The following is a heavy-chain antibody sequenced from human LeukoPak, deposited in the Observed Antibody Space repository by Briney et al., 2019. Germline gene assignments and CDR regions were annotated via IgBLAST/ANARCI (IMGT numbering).Heavy chain of an antibody. J-gene: IGHJ4*02. D-gene: IGHD3-22*01. CDR2: ISPNSGGT. Sequence: ASVXXSCKASGYTFTGYYIHWVRQAPGQGLEWMGRISPNSGGTNYAQKFQGRVTMTRDTSISTAYMELSRLRSDDTAVYYCARENPIVVVGSWGQGTLVTVSS. CDR1: GYTFTGYY. V-gene: IGHV1-2*06. CDR3: ARENPIVVVGS.